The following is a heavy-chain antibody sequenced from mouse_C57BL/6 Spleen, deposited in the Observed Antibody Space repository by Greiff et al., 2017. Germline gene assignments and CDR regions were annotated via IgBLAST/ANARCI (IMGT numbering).Heavy chain of an antibody. D-gene: IGHD2-4*01. Sequence: VKLMESGPGILQSSQTLSLTCSFSGFSLSTSGMGVSWIRQPSGKGLEWLAHIYWDDDKRYNPSLKSRLTIAKDTSRNQVFLKITSVDTADTATYYCARSYDYDEAWFAYWGQGTLVTVSA. CDR3: ARSYDYDEAWFAY. CDR1: GFSLSTSGMG. J-gene: IGHJ3*01. CDR2: IYWDDDK. V-gene: IGHV8-12*01.